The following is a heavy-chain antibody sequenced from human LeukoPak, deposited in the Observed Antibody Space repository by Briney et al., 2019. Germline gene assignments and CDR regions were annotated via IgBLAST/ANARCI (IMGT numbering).Heavy chain of an antibody. CDR2: XXSDNTYT. V-gene: IGHV3-11*06. J-gene: IGHJ4*02. CDR1: GFTFNDYH. CDR3: ATSYFDSSGYLQYFDD. D-gene: IGHD3-22*01. Sequence: GGSLRLSCAXSGFTFNDYHXXXXXQAPGKGLXXXXXXXSDNTYTDYADSVKGRFTISRDNPKKSLYLQMNSLRDEDTAVYYCATSYFDSSGYLQYFDDWGQGTLVTVSS.